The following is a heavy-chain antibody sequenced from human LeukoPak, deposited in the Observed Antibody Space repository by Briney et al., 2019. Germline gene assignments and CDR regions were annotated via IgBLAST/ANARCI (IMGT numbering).Heavy chain of an antibody. D-gene: IGHD5-24*01. CDR3: ARPGDGYSFHFDY. V-gene: IGHV3-11*03. J-gene: IGHJ4*02. CDR1: GFTFSDYY. Sequence: GGSLRLSCAASGFTFSDYYMSWIRQAPGKGLEWVSYISSSSNYTYYAYSVKGRFTIFRENAKNSLYMQMNSLRAEDTDVYFCARPGDGYSFHFDYWGQGTLVTVSS. CDR2: ISSSSNYT.